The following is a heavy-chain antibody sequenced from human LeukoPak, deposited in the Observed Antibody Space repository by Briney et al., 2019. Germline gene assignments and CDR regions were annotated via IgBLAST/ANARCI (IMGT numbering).Heavy chain of an antibody. D-gene: IGHD3-10*01. Sequence: SVKVSCKTSGGTFSSYTISWVRQAPGQGLEWMGGIIPIFSTADYAQKFQGRVTITADESTSTAYMELSSLRSEDTAIFYCAVGVRGSGSYQIWGHAFGIWGQGTMVTVSS. CDR2: IIPIFSTA. CDR1: GGTFSSYT. CDR3: AVGVRGSGSYQIWGHAFGI. V-gene: IGHV1-69*13. J-gene: IGHJ3*02.